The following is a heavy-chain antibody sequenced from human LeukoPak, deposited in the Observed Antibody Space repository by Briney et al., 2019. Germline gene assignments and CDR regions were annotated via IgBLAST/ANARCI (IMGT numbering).Heavy chain of an antibody. CDR3: ARNLGQTWGTVTTDLWYFDH. CDR1: GASIITTNYY. CDR2: ICYSGNA. J-gene: IGHJ4*02. V-gene: IGHV4-39*01. Sequence: SEALSLTCTVSGASIITTNYYWAWIPQPPGKELEWNGSICYSGNAYYNPSLRSRLSISMDASKNQFSLKVRSVTAADTAVYYCARNLGQTWGTVTTDLWYFDHWGQGTLVRVSS. D-gene: IGHD4-11*01.